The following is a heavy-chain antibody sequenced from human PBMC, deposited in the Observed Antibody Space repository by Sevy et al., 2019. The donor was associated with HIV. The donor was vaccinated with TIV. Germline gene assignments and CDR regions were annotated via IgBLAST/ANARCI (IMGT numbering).Heavy chain of an antibody. Sequence: GSLRLSCAASGITLTPYWMHWVRQAPGKGLVWVSRINSDGSSTSYAESVKGRFTISRDNGKNTLYLQMKSLRVEDTAVYFCSRGLYYYDMRGHQEPGDYWGQGVLVTVSS. V-gene: IGHV3-74*01. CDR3: SRGLYYYDMRGHQEPGDY. CDR2: INSDGSST. CDR1: GITLTPYW. D-gene: IGHD3-22*01. J-gene: IGHJ4*02.